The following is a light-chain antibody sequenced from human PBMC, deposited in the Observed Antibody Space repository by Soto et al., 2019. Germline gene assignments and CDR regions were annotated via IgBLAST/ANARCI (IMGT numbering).Light chain of an antibody. CDR2: GVT. CDR1: STDIGSYNY. CDR3: SSYTSSYTYV. V-gene: IGLV2-14*01. J-gene: IGLJ1*01. Sequence: QSVLTRPASVSGSPGQSITISCTGTSTDIGSYNYVSWYQQHPGKAPKLMIYGVTNRPSGVSNRFSGSKSGNTASLTISGLLAEDEADYYCSSYTSSYTYVFGTGTKVTVL.